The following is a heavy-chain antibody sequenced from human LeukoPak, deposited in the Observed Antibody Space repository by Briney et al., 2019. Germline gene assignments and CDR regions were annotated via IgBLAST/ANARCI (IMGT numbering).Heavy chain of an antibody. J-gene: IGHJ6*03. Sequence: GGSLRLSCTASGFTFGDYAMSWVRQAPGKGLEWVGFIRSKAYGGTTEYAASVKGRFTISRDDSKSIAYLQMNSLKTEDTAVYYCSRGGRDTAMVTFYYYYYYMDVWGKGTTVTVSS. V-gene: IGHV3-49*04. CDR1: GFTFGDYA. D-gene: IGHD5-18*01. CDR2: IRSKAYGGTT. CDR3: SRGGRDTAMVTFYYYYYYMDV.